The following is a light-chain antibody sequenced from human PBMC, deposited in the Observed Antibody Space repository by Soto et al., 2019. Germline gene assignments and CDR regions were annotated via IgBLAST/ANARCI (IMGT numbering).Light chain of an antibody. CDR3: SSYTIGSTSQV. J-gene: IGLJ1*01. CDR2: AVT. CDR1: SSDIGDYNF. Sequence: QSALTQPASVSGSPGQSTTISCTGSSSDIGDYNFVSWYQQHPGKAPRRLIYAVTLRASGVSNRFSGAKSGNTASLTISGLQAEDEAHYYCSSYTIGSTSQVCGTGTKVTVL. V-gene: IGLV2-14*01.